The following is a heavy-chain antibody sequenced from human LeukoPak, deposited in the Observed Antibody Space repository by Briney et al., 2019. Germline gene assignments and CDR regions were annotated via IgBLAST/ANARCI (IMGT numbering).Heavy chain of an antibody. D-gene: IGHD3-22*01. Sequence: ASVKVSCKASGYTFTSYYMHWVRQAPGQGLEWMGIINPSGGSTSYAQKFQGRVTMTRDTSTSTVYMELSSLRSEDTAVYYCARAGLWYYDSSGPDPFDYWGQGTLVTVSS. V-gene: IGHV1-46*01. CDR3: ARAGLWYYDSSGPDPFDY. J-gene: IGHJ4*02. CDR2: INPSGGST. CDR1: GYTFTSYY.